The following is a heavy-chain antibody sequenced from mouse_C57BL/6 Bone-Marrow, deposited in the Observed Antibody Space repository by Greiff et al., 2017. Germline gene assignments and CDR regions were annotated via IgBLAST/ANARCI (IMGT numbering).Heavy chain of an antibody. D-gene: IGHD2-3*01. CDR1: GYTFTSYW. V-gene: IGHV1-50*01. CDR2: IDPSDSYT. J-gene: IGHJ3*01. Sequence: VQLQQSGAELVKPGASVKLSCKASGYTFTSYWMQWVKQRPGQGLEWIGEIDPSDSYTNYNQKFKGKATLTVDTSSSTAYMQLSSLTSEDSAVYYCASDGYFAWFAYWGQGTRVTVSA. CDR3: ASDGYFAWFAY.